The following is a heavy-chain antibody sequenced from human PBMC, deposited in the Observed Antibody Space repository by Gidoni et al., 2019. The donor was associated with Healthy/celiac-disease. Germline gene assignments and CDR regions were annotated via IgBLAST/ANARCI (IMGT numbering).Heavy chain of an antibody. V-gene: IGHV1-69*01. CDR3: ARGGDSSGYYAAYYGMDV. J-gene: IGHJ6*02. CDR1: GGTFSSYA. D-gene: IGHD3-22*01. Sequence: SGGTFSSYAISWVRQAPGQGLEWMGGIIPIFGTANYAQKFQGRVTITADESTSTAYMELSSLRSEDTAVYYCARGGDSSGYYAAYYGMDVWGQGTTVTVSS. CDR2: IIPIFGTA.